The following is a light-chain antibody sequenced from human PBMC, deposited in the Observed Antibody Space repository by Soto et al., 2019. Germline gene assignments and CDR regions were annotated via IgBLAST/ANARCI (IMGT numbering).Light chain of an antibody. CDR1: SSDVGGYNY. J-gene: IGLJ2*01. CDR3: SSFTTSNTVV. Sequence: QSVLTQPASVSGSPGQSIAISCTGTSSDVGGYNYVSWYQQHPGKAPKLLIYEVTNRPSGISTRFSGSKSGNTASLTISGLQAEDEADYHCSSFTTSNTVVFGGGTKLTVL. CDR2: EVT. V-gene: IGLV2-14*01.